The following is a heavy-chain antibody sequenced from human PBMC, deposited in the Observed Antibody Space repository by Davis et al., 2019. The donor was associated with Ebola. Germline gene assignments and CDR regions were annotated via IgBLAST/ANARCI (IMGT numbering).Heavy chain of an antibody. V-gene: IGHV3-7*01. J-gene: IGHJ4*02. CDR2: IKQDGSGK. D-gene: IGHD4-17*01. CDR1: GFTSSSFC. Sequence: PGRSLRLSCAASGFTSSSFCMSWVRQAPGKGLEWVANIKQDGSGKYYVDSVKGRFAISSDTAKNPLYLQMNSLRAEDTAVYYCARDGDYGDCGIEHPQPTFDYWGQGTLVTVSS. CDR3: ARDGDYGDCGIEHPQPTFDY.